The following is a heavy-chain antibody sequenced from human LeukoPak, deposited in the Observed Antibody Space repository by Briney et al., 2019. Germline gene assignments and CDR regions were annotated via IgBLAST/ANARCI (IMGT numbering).Heavy chain of an antibody. CDR3: AKDGALVVPGGIDWFDP. D-gene: IGHD2-2*01. CDR2: ISGSGGST. J-gene: IGHJ5*02. V-gene: IGHV3-23*01. CDR1: GFTFSSYA. Sequence: GGSLRLSCAASGFTFSSYAMSWVRQAPGKGLEWVSAISGSGGSTYYADSVKGRFTISRDNSKNTLYLQMNSLRAEDTAVYYCAKDGALVVPGGIDWFDPWGQGTLVTVSS.